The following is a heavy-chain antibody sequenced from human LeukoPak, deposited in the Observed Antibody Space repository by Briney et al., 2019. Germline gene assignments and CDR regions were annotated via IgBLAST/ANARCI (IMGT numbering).Heavy chain of an antibody. CDR1: GFTFSSYS. V-gene: IGHV3-21*01. CDR3: ARVDSSGDYFDY. Sequence: PGGSLRLSCAASGFTFSSYSMNWVSQAPGKGLEWVSSISSSSSYIYYADSVKGRFTISRDNAKNSLYLQMNSLRAEDTAVYYCARVDSSGDYFDYWGQGTLVTVSS. CDR2: ISSSSSYI. D-gene: IGHD6-19*01. J-gene: IGHJ4*02.